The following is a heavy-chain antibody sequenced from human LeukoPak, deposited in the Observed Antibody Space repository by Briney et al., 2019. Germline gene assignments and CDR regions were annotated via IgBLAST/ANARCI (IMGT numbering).Heavy chain of an antibody. D-gene: IGHD1-26*01. CDR3: ARALSGSYYHYYYYYMDV. CDR1: GFTFSSYW. Sequence: PGGSLRLSCAASGFTFSSYWMSWVRQAPGKGLEWVANIKQDGSEKYYVDSVKGRFTISRDNAKNSLYLQMNSLRAEDTAVYYCARALSGSYYHYYYYYMDVWGKGTTVTVSS. J-gene: IGHJ6*03. CDR2: IKQDGSEK. V-gene: IGHV3-7*01.